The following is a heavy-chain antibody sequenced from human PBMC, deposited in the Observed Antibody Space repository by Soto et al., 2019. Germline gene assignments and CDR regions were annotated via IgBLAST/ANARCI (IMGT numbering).Heavy chain of an antibody. Sequence: GGSLRLSCAASGFTFISYSMNWVLQAPWKGLEWVSSISSSSSYIYYADSVKGRFTISRDNAKNSLYLQMNSLRAEDTAVYYCAKDLLVCSSWTKSFDYWGQGTLVTVSS. J-gene: IGHJ4*02. D-gene: IGHD6-13*01. CDR1: GFTFISYS. CDR3: AKDLLVCSSWTKSFDY. CDR2: ISSSSSYI. V-gene: IGHV3-21*04.